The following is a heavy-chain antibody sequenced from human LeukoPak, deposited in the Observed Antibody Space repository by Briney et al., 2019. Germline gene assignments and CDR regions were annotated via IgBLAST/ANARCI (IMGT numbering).Heavy chain of an antibody. J-gene: IGHJ5*02. V-gene: IGHV3-30*02. D-gene: IGHD3-3*01. CDR2: IRYDGINK. CDR1: GFTFSSYG. CDR3: ARVVLRFLEWSETNWFDP. Sequence: GGSLRLSCAASGFTFSSYGMHWVRQAPGKGLEWVAFIRYDGINKYYADPVKGRFTISRDNSKNTLYLQMNSLRAEDTAVYYCARVVLRFLEWSETNWFDPWGQGTLVTVSS.